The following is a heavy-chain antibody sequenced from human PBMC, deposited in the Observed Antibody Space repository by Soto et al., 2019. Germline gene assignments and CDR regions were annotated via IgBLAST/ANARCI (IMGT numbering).Heavy chain of an antibody. D-gene: IGHD3-22*01. CDR2: IYYSGST. CDR1: GGSISSGGYY. CDR3: ARVLPYDSSGYYLDPDYYYGMDV. Sequence: SETLSLTCTVSGGSISSGGYYWSWIRQHPGKGLEWIGYIYYSGSTYYNPSLKSRVTISVDTSKNQFSLKLSSVTAADTAVYYCARVLPYDSSGYYLDPDYYYGMDVWGQGTTVTVSS. V-gene: IGHV4-31*03. J-gene: IGHJ6*02.